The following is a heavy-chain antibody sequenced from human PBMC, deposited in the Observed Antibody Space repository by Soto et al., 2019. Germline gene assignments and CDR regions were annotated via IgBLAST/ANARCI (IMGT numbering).Heavy chain of an antibody. Sequence: ESGGGVVQPGGSLRLSCAASGFDFRNYAMHWVRQAPGKGLEWVALVASDGGNKYYGDGVKGRFTISRDNSKSTLDLQMNSLRAEDTAVYFCALLEGGPQGNFDYWGQGILVTVSS. CDR3: ALLEGGPQGNFDY. CDR2: VASDGGNK. D-gene: IGHD3-10*01. CDR1: GFDFRNYA. V-gene: IGHV3-30*03. J-gene: IGHJ4*02.